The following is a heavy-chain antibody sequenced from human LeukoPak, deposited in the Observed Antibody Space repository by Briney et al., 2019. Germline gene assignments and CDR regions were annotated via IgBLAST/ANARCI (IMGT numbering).Heavy chain of an antibody. J-gene: IGHJ4*02. Sequence: GGSLRLSCAASGFTFSDYYMSWIRQAPGKGLEWVANIKQDGSEKYYVDSVKGRFTISRDNAKNSLYLQMNSLRAEDTAVYYCARDRHYDSSGYGYWGQGTLVTVSS. CDR1: GFTFSDYY. V-gene: IGHV3-7*01. D-gene: IGHD3-22*01. CDR3: ARDRHYDSSGYGY. CDR2: IKQDGSEK.